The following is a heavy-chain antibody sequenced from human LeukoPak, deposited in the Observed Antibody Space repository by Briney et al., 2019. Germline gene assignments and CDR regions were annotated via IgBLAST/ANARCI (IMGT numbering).Heavy chain of an antibody. CDR2: IIPNFGPP. Sequence: SVKVSCKASGGTFSSYAISWVRQAPGQGLEWMGGIIPNFGPPNYAQKFQDRVTITADESTSTVYMELSSLRSDDTAVYYCARDYYDGSVYWGQGTLVTVSS. CDR1: GGTFSSYA. CDR3: ARDYYDGSVY. J-gene: IGHJ4*02. D-gene: IGHD3-22*01. V-gene: IGHV1-69*13.